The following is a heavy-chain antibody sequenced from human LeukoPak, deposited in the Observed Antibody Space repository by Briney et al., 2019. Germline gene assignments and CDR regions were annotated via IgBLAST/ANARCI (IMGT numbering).Heavy chain of an antibody. CDR3: ARIDYGGLNWFDP. Sequence: SETLSLTCTVPGASISSSSYYWGWIRHPPGKGLEWIGNIYYSGSTYYNPSLKSRVTISVDTSKNQFSLKLSSVTAADTAVYYCARIDYGGLNWFDPWGQGTLVTVSS. CDR1: GASISSSSYY. J-gene: IGHJ5*02. D-gene: IGHD4-17*01. V-gene: IGHV4-39*01. CDR2: IYYSGST.